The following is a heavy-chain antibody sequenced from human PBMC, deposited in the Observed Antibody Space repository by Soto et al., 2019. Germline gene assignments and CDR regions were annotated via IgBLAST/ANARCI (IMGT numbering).Heavy chain of an antibody. J-gene: IGHJ5*02. CDR2: INPKNGGT. CDR3: AGALVAYLSYNWFDP. V-gene: IGHV1-2*04. Sequence: ASVKVSCKASAYTFIDYYVHWMRQAPGQGLEWIGWINPKNGGTKFAQKFQGWGTMTRDTSISTAYMELSSLRSEDTAVYYRAGALVAYLSYNWFDPWGQGTLVTVSS. CDR1: AYTFIDYY. D-gene: IGHD6-6*01.